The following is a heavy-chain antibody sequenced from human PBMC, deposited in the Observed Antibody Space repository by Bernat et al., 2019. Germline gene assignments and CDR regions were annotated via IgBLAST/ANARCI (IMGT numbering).Heavy chain of an antibody. CDR1: GYTFTKFA. CDR2: LNTGNGDT. Sequence: QVQLVQSGAEVKKPGASVKVSCKASGYTFTKFAIHWVRQAPGQRLEWLGWLNTGNGDTKYSQRFQDRFKITRETSADTSYMEVNSLRSEDTAVYYCARVRLQWFGEIPVDYWGQGSLVTVSS. V-gene: IGHV1-3*04. D-gene: IGHD3-10*01. J-gene: IGHJ4*02. CDR3: ARVRLQWFGEIPVDY.